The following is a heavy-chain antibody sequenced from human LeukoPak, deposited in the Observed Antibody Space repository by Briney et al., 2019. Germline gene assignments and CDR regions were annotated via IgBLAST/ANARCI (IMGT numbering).Heavy chain of an antibody. CDR1: GYTFTGYY. D-gene: IGHD3-10*01. CDR2: INPNSGGT. J-gene: IGHJ4*02. V-gene: IGHV1-2*02. CDR3: ARVEDYPITYFDY. Sequence: ASVKVSCKASGYTFTGYYMHWVRQAPGQGLEWMGWINPNSGGTNYAQKLQGRVTMTTDTSTSTAYMELRSLRSDDTAVYYCARVEDYPITYFDYWGQGTLVTVSS.